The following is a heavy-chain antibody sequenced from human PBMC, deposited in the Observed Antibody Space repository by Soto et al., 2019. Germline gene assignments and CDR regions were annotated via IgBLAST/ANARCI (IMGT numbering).Heavy chain of an antibody. Sequence: QITLEESGPTLVKPTQTLTLTCTFSGFSLSTNEVGVGWIRQPPGKALEWLALIYWDDEKRYSPSLKNRLSISSDTXXNXGXPTMTDVDPVDTATYFCAHRRPSYSDSWYDSAYFDYWGRGALVTVSS. V-gene: IGHV2-5*02. CDR1: GFSLSTNEVG. D-gene: IGHD6-13*01. CDR2: IYWDDEK. J-gene: IGHJ4*02. CDR3: AHRRPSYSDSWYDSAYFDY.